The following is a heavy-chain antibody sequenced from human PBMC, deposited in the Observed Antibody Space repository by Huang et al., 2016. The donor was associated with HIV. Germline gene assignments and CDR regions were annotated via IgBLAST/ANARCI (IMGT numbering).Heavy chain of an antibody. CDR1: TFRFGAYG. CDR2: IKQDESEK. J-gene: IGHJ6*02. V-gene: IGHV3-7*01. D-gene: IGHD1-7*01. CDR3: ATKTAAMDI. Sequence: VDSGGRLVQPGGSIRLSCVGSTFRFGAYGMSWVRQSTGKGLERVAKIKQDESEKYYVDSVKGRFNISRDNAKKVLFLEMNNVRVEDTATYYCATKTAAMDIWGQGTTVTVS.